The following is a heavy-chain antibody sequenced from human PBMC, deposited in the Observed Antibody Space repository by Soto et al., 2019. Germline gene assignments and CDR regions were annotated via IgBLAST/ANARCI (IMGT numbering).Heavy chain of an antibody. J-gene: IGHJ4*02. V-gene: IGHV3-13*01. CDR1: GFTFSSYD. CDR2: IGTAGDT. Sequence: GGSLRLSCAASGFTFSSYDMHWVRQATGKGLEWVSAIGTAGDTYYPGSVKGRFTISRENAKNSLYLQMNSLTAGDTAVYYCARGGPYSYGAGFDFWGQGTLVTVSS. D-gene: IGHD5-18*01. CDR3: ARGGPYSYGAGFDF.